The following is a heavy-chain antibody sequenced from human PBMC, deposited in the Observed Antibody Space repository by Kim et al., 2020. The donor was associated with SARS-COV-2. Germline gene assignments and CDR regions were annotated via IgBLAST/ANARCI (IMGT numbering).Heavy chain of an antibody. D-gene: IGHD2-15*01. Sequence: SETLSLTCTVSGGSISSGGYYWSWIRQHPGKGLEWIGYIYYSGSTYYNPSLKSRVTISVDTSKNQFSLKLSSVTAADTAVYYCARVTGGSRFGWFDPWGQGTLVTVSS. CDR1: GGSISSGGYY. V-gene: IGHV4-31*03. J-gene: IGHJ5*02. CDR3: ARVTGGSRFGWFDP. CDR2: IYYSGST.